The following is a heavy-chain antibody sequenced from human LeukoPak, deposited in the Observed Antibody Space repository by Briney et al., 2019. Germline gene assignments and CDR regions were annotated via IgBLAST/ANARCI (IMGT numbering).Heavy chain of an antibody. J-gene: IGHJ4*02. D-gene: IGHD5-12*01. CDR3: IQRVAKAYS. V-gene: IGHV3-15*01. Sequence: PGGSLRLSCAASGFTLSPFSHAWMSWVRQAPGKGLEWVGRIKSRSDGGTTDYAAPVKGRFTMSRDDSENTLSLQMNSLKIEDTAVYYCIQRVAKAYSWGQGTLVTVSS. CDR1: GFTLSPFSHAW. CDR2: IKSRSDGGTT.